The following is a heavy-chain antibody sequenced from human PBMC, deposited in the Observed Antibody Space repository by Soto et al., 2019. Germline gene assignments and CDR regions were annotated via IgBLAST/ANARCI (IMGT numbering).Heavy chain of an antibody. J-gene: IGHJ4*02. V-gene: IGHV4-39*01. Sequence: SETMSLTCTVSGGSISSSSYYWGWIRQPPGKGLEWIGSIYYSGSTYYNPSLKSRATISVDTSKNQFSLKLSSVTAADTAVYYCARKEVGSPFFDYWGQGTLVPVSS. CDR2: IYYSGST. CDR1: GGSISSSSYY. CDR3: ARKEVGSPFFDY. D-gene: IGHD3-10*01.